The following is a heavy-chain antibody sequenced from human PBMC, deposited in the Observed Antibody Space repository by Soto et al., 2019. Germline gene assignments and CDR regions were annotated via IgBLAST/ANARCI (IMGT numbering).Heavy chain of an antibody. V-gene: IGHV4-39*01. CDR3: ARRVVTASPPIYTFGD. CDR1: GGSISSSIYY. J-gene: IGHJ4*02. D-gene: IGHD2-21*02. CDR2: IFYSGST. Sequence: PSETLSLTCTVSGGSISSSIYYGGWIRRPPGKGLEWIGSIFYSGSTYYNPSLKSRVTISVDTSKNQFSLTLYSVTAAGTVMYSCARRVVTASPPIYTFGDWGQGIGVTVSS.